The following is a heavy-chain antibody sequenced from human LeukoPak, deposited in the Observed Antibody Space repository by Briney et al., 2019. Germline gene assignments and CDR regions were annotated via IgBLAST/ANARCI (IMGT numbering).Heavy chain of an antibody. J-gene: IGHJ3*02. D-gene: IGHD4-17*01. Sequence: SETLSLTCAVSADSFSSHHWSWIRQPPGKGLEWIGYISYIGSTNYNPSLKSRVTISIDTSKNQFSLKLSSVTAADTAVYYCARDLITVTKGFDIWGQGTMVSVSS. CDR2: ISYIGST. V-gene: IGHV4-59*11. CDR3: ARDLITVTKGFDI. CDR1: ADSFSSHH.